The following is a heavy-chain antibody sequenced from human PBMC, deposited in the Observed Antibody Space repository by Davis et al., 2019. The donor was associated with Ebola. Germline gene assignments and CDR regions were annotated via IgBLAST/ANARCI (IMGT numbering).Heavy chain of an antibody. CDR2: FSSDTGNT. J-gene: IGHJ4*02. Sequence: PGGSLRLSCAASGFTFSGYTMHWVRQAPGKGLECVSSFSSDTGNTYYADSVKGRFTISRDNSKNALYLQMNSLRAEDTAVYYCVKGGATSWLYFDYWGQGTLVTVSS. CDR3: VKGGATSWLYFDY. V-gene: IGHV3-23*01. D-gene: IGHD2-2*01. CDR1: GFTFSGYT.